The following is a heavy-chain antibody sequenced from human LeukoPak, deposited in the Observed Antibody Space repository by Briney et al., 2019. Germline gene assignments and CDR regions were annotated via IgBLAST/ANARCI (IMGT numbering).Heavy chain of an antibody. CDR1: GFTFSSYA. CDR2: ISGSGGST. V-gene: IGHV3-23*01. Sequence: GGSLRLSCAASGFTFSSYAMSWVRQAPGKGLEWVSAISGSGGSTYYADSVKGRFTISRDNSKNTLYLQMNSLRAEDTAVYYCAIGARDPAAIWYYFDYWGQGTLVTVSS. J-gene: IGHJ4*02. D-gene: IGHD2-2*02. CDR3: AIGARDPAAIWYYFDY.